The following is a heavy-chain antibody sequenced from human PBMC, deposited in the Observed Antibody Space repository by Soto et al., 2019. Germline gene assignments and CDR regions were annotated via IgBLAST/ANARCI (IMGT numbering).Heavy chain of an antibody. Sequence: SETLSLTCTVSGGSISSYYWSWIRQPPGKGLEWIGYIYYSGSTNYNPSLKSRVTISVDTSKNQFSLKLSSVTAADTAVYYCARHGPKTTVTTGEYFQHWGQG. CDR2: IYYSGST. J-gene: IGHJ1*01. D-gene: IGHD4-17*01. CDR3: ARHGPKTTVTTGEYFQH. V-gene: IGHV4-59*08. CDR1: GGSISSYY.